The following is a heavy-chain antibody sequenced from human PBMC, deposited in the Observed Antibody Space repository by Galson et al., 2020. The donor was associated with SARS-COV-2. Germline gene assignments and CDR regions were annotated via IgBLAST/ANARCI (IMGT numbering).Heavy chain of an antibody. J-gene: IGHJ4*02. CDR2: VSASASDT. Sequence: GESLKISCAASGFTFGSYAMSWVRQAPGKGLQWVATVSASASDTYYADSVKGRVTISRDNSKNTLYLQMNSLRAEDTAVYFCAKSAPTYQYDISAYYHDWGQGTLVTVSS. D-gene: IGHD3-22*01. CDR3: AKSAPTYQYDISAYYHD. CDR1: GFTFGSYA. V-gene: IGHV3-23*01.